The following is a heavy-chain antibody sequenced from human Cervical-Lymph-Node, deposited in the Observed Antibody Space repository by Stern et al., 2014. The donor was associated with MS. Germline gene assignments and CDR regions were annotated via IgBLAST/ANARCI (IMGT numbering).Heavy chain of an antibody. CDR3: AKGGSGSYLD. J-gene: IGHJ4*02. D-gene: IGHD1-26*01. CDR1: GFVFRRYA. CDR2: ISYDGRDK. Sequence: VQLVESGGGVVQPGRSLRLSCAASGFVFRRYALHWVRQAPGTGPEWGALISYDGRDKYYTDSVRGRFTVSRDNSNNTVDLEMNSLRLEDTAVYYCAKGGSGSYLDWGQGSLVTVSS. V-gene: IGHV3-30*04.